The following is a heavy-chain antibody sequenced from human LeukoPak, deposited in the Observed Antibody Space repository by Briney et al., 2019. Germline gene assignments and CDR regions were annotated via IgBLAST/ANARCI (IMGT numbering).Heavy chain of an antibody. CDR3: ARAENYNDSSGYHRPYYYYGMDV. CDR2: INPNSGGT. D-gene: IGHD3-22*01. CDR1: GYTFTGYY. Sequence: ASVKVSCKASGYTFTGYYMHWVRQAPGQGLEWMGWINPNSGGTNYAQKFQGRVTMTRDTSISTAYMELSRLRSDDTAVYYCARAENYNDSSGYHRPYYYYGMDVWGQGTTVTVSS. V-gene: IGHV1-2*02. J-gene: IGHJ6*02.